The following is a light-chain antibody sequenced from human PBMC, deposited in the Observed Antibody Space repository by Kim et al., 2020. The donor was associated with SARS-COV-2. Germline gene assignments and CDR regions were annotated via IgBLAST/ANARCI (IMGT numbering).Light chain of an antibody. CDR1: QSVSSSF. V-gene: IGKV3-20*01. J-gene: IGKJ2*01. CDR2: GAS. Sequence: EIVLTQSPGTLSLSPGEGATLSCRASQSVSSSFLAWYQQKPGQAPRLLIYGASRRATAIPDRFSGSGSGTDFTLTISRLEPDDFAVYYCQQYGGSPPFTFGQGTKLEIK. CDR3: QQYGGSPPFT.